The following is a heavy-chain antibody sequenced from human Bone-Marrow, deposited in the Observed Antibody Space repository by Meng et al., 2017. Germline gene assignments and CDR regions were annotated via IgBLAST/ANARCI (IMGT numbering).Heavy chain of an antibody. J-gene: IGHJ4*02. CDR3: AKGPKLALFDY. CDR2: ISGSGGST. CDR1: GFTFSSYA. Sequence: EGELVGIWGGLVQPGGSLRLSCSASGFTFSSYAMSWVRKAPGKGLEWVSAISGSGGSTYYADSVKGRFTISRDNSKNTLYLQMNSLRAEDTAVYYCAKGPKLALFDYWGQGTLVTVSS. V-gene: IGHV3-23*04. D-gene: IGHD3-3*02.